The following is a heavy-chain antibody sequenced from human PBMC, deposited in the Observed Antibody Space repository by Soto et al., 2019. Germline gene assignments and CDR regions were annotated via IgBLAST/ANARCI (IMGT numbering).Heavy chain of an antibody. CDR2: FDPEDGET. V-gene: IGHV1-24*01. J-gene: IGHJ6*02. Sequence: QVQLVQSGAEVKKPGASVKVSCKVSGYTLTELSMHWVRQAPGKGLEWMGGFDPEDGETIYAQKFQGRVTMTEDTSTDTAYMELSSLRSEDTAVYYCAADYYGSGTGLGFDYGMDVWGQGTTVTVSS. CDR3: AADYYGSGTGLGFDYGMDV. CDR1: GYTLTELS. D-gene: IGHD3-10*01.